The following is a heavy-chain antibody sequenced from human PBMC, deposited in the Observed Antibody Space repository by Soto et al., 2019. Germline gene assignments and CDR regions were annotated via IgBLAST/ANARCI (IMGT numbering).Heavy chain of an antibody. CDR1: GYTFTNHY. Sequence: QVQLVQSGAEVKKPGASVKVSCKASGYTFTNHYIHWVRQAPGQGLEWMGTINPSGGFTTYTQKLQGRVTMTRDTSTSTLYMELSSLRSEDTAVYYCARDGVAGTYYFDYWGQGTLVTVSS. J-gene: IGHJ4*02. D-gene: IGHD6-19*01. V-gene: IGHV1-46*01. CDR3: ARDGVAGTYYFDY. CDR2: INPSGGFT.